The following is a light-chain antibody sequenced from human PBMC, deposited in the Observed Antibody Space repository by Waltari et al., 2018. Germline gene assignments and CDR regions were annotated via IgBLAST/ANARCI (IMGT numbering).Light chain of an antibody. Sequence: SYELTQPPSVSVSPGQTASITCSGDKLGEKYACWYQQKPGQSPVLVIYQDNKRPSRIPERFSGSNSGNTVTLTISGTQALDEADYYCQAWDSNTAGGVFGGGTKLTVL. J-gene: IGLJ2*01. CDR1: KLGEKY. CDR3: QAWDSNTAGGV. CDR2: QDN. V-gene: IGLV3-1*01.